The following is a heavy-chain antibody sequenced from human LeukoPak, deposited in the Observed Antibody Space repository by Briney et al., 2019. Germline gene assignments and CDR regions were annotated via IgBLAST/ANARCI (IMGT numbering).Heavy chain of an antibody. CDR2: INHSGST. V-gene: IGHV4-34*01. Sequence: SETLSLTCAVYGGSFSGYYWSWIRQLPGKGLEWIGEINHSGSTNYNPSLKSRVTISVDTSKNQFSLKLSSVTAADTAVYYCAREERNSFDYWGQGTLVTVSS. CDR3: AREERNSFDY. CDR1: GGSFSGYY. J-gene: IGHJ4*02.